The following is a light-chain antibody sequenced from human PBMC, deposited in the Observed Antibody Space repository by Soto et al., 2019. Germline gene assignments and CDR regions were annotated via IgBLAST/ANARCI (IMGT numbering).Light chain of an antibody. J-gene: IGKJ5*01. CDR3: QQYGDSLSIT. Sequence: EFVWTQSPGAGYLAPGARVTLYCRAIQCFSGNYLTCYQHKPGQAPRLLIYGSSPRATGIPDRFSGSGSGTDFSLTITRLVPEDFAVYYCQQYGDSLSITFGQGTRLEIK. CDR1: QCFSGNY. V-gene: IGKV3-20*01. CDR2: GSS.